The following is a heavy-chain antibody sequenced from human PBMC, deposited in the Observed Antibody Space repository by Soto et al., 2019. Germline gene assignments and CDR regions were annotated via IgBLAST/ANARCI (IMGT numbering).Heavy chain of an antibody. V-gene: IGHV3-30-3*01. CDR1: GFTFSSYA. D-gene: IGHD3-22*01. Sequence: GGSLRLSCAASGFTFSSYAMHWVRQAPGKGLEWVAVISYDGSNKYYADSVKGRFTISRDNSKNTLYLQMNSLRAEDTAVYYCASDWDYYDGRFDPWGQGTLVTVSS. CDR2: ISYDGSNK. J-gene: IGHJ5*02. CDR3: ASDWDYYDGRFDP.